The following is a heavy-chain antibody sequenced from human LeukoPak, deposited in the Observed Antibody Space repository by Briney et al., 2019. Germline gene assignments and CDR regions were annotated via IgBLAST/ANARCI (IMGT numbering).Heavy chain of an antibody. V-gene: IGHV4-34*01. CDR1: GGSFSGYY. D-gene: IGHD2-2*02. J-gene: IGHJ6*03. CDR2: INHSGST. CDR3: ARTRPDIVVVPAAISQRGYYYYYYYMDV. Sequence: SSETLSLTCAVYGGSFSGYYWSWIRQPPGKGLEWIGEINHSGSTNNNPSLKSRVTISVDTSKNQFSLKLSSVTAADTAVYYCARTRPDIVVVPAAISQRGYYYYYYYMDVWGKGTTVTVSS.